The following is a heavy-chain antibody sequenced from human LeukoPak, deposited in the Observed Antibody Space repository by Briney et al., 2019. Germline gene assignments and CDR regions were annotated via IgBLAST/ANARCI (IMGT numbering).Heavy chain of an antibody. V-gene: IGHV4-34*01. CDR2: IDHSGST. Sequence: SETLSLTCAAYGGSFSTNYWNWIRQPPGKGLEWIGEIDHSGSTSYNPSLKSRVTISVGTSRNQFSLKLNSVTAADTAVYYCAREGGPYRPLDYSGQGTLVTVAS. CDR1: GGSFSTNY. CDR3: AREGGPYRPLDY. J-gene: IGHJ4*02.